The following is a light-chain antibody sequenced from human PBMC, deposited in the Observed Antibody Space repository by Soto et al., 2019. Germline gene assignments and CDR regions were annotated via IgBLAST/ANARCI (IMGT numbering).Light chain of an antibody. CDR3: SSYSTTSSPHVL. CDR1: RSDVGRYNY. V-gene: IGLV2-14*01. CDR2: EVT. J-gene: IGLJ2*01. Sequence: QSALTQPASVSGSAGQSITISCTGTRSDVGRYNYVSWYQQHPGKAPKLMIYEVTYRPSGVSARFSGSKSGNTASLTISGLQAEDEADYYCSSYSTTSSPHVLFGGGTKVTVL.